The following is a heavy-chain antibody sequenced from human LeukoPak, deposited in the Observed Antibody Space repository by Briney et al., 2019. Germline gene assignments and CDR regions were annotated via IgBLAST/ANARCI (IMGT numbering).Heavy chain of an antibody. CDR2: MNPNSGNT. CDR1: GYTFTSYD. J-gene: IGHJ4*02. CDR3: ARGHYDFWSGYYRPFDY. Sequence: GASMKVSCKASGYTFTSYDINWVRQATGQGLEWMGWMNPNSGNTGYAQKFQGRVTMTRNTSISTAYMELSSLRSEDTAVYYCARGHYDFWSGYYRPFDYWGQGTLVTVSS. D-gene: IGHD3-3*01. V-gene: IGHV1-8*01.